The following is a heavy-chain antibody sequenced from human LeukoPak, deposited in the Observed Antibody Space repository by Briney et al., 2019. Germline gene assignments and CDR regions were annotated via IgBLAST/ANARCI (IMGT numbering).Heavy chain of an antibody. D-gene: IGHD2-2*01. CDR2: IYYSGST. J-gene: IGHJ5*02. CDR1: GGSISSGDYY. CDR3: ARRIVVVPAARSCWFDP. V-gene: IGHV4-30-4*01. Sequence: PSQTLSLTCTVSGGSISSGDYYWSWIRQPPGKGLEWMGYIYYSGSTYYNPSLKSRVTISVDTSKNQFSLKLSSVTAADTAVYYCARRIVVVPAARSCWFDPWGQGTLVTVSS.